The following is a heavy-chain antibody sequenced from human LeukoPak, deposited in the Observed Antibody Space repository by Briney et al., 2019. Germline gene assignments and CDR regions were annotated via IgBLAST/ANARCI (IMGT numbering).Heavy chain of an antibody. Sequence: ASVKVSCKASGYTFTGYYMHWVRQAPGQGLEWMGWINPNSGGTNYAQKFQGRVTMTRDTSISTAYMELSRLRSDDTAVYYCARLYGGVSEYYLDYWGQGTLVTVSS. CDR2: INPNSGGT. CDR3: ARLYGGVSEYYLDY. V-gene: IGHV1-2*02. J-gene: IGHJ4*02. D-gene: IGHD3-10*02. CDR1: GYTFTGYY.